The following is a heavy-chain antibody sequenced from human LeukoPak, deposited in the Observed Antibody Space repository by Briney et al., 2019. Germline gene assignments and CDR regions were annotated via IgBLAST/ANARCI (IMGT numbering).Heavy chain of an antibody. J-gene: IGHJ4*01. Sequence: AETLSLTCTVSGDSISSTSYYWDWIRQPPGKGLEWIGSIYNSGTTYYNPSLKSRVTISVDTSKNQFSLKVSSVTAADTAVYYCASRVYGLGSFNYWGQGTLVTVSS. V-gene: IGHV4-39*01. CDR3: ASRVYGLGSFNY. CDR1: GDSISSTSYY. CDR2: IYNSGTT. D-gene: IGHD3-10*01.